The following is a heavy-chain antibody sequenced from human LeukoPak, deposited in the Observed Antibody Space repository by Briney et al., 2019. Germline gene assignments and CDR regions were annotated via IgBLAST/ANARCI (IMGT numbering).Heavy chain of an antibody. Sequence: GGSLRLSCAASGFTFSSYAMNWVRQAPGKGLEWVSAISGSGGSTYYADSVKGRFTISKDNSKNTLYLQMNSLRAEDTAVYYCAKAYSGYDYYYYYGMDVWGQGTTVTVSS. CDR3: AKAYSGYDYYYYYGMDV. D-gene: IGHD5-12*01. CDR2: ISGSGGST. V-gene: IGHV3-23*01. J-gene: IGHJ6*02. CDR1: GFTFSSYA.